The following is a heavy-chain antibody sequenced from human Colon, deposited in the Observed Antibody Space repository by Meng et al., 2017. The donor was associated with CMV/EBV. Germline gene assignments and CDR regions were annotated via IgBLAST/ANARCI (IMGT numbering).Heavy chain of an antibody. Sequence: GSLRLSCTVFGGSMSGYYWSWIRQSPGKGLEWIGYIYYSGNTNYNPSLKSRVTISLDTSNNQFSLKLTSVTAADTAVYYCARDGKFMWNHGMDVWGQGIAVTVSS. CDR3: ARDGKFMWNHGMDV. CDR2: IYYSGNT. CDR1: GGSMSGYY. J-gene: IGHJ6*02. D-gene: IGHD1-1*01. V-gene: IGHV4-59*01.